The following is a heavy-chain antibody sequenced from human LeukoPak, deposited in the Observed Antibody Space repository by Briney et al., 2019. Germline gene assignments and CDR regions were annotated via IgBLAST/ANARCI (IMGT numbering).Heavy chain of an antibody. D-gene: IGHD3-3*01. CDR2: INPNSGGT. J-gene: IGHJ3*02. CDR3: ARGPLPTIFGGVRDAFDI. CDR1: GYTFTGYY. V-gene: IGHV1-2*02. Sequence: ASVKVSCKASGYTFTGYYMHWVRQAPGQGLEWMGWINPNSGGTNYAQKFQGRVTMTRDTSISTAYMELSRLRSDDTAVYYCARGPLPTIFGGVRDAFDIWGQGTMVTVSS.